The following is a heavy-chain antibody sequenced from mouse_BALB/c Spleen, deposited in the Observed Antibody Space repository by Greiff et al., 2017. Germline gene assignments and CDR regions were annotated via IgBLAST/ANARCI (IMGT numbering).Heavy chain of an antibody. CDR2: ISYSGST. J-gene: IGHJ4*01. CDR1: GYSITSDYA. V-gene: IGHV3-2*02. D-gene: IGHD2-1*01. Sequence: EVKLQESGPGLVKPSQSLSLTCTVTGYSITSDYAWNWIRQFPGNKLEWMGYISYSGSTSYNPSLKSRISITRDTSKNQFFLQLNSVTTEDTATYYCACNYFYAMDYWGQGTSVTVSS. CDR3: ACNYFYAMDY.